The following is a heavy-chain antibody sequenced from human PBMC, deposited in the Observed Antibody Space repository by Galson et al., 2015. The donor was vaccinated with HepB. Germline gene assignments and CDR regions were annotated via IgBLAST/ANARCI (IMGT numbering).Heavy chain of an antibody. CDR3: AKDPSHDYGVLYYMDV. D-gene: IGHD4-17*01. J-gene: IGHJ6*03. Sequence: SLRLSCAASGFTFSSYGMHWVRQAPGKGLEWVAVISYDGSNKYYADSVRGRFTISRDNSKNTLYLQMNSLRAEDTAVYYCAKDPSHDYGVLYYMDVWGKGTTVTVSS. CDR1: GFTFSSYG. CDR2: ISYDGSNK. V-gene: IGHV3-30*18.